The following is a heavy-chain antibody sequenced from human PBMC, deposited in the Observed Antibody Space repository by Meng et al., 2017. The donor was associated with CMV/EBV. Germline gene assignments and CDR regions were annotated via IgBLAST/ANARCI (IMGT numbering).Heavy chain of an antibody. D-gene: IGHD3-9*01. J-gene: IGHJ4*02. CDR3: VSEPYDTLTGLPGWYFDT. Sequence: GESLQISCAASGFTFNSYSMNWVRQAPGKGLEWVSSISSSGSWIYYADSVRGRFSISRDNAKNSLYLQMNSLRAEDTAVYYCVSEPYDTLTGLPGWYFDTWGQGALVTVSS. CDR1: GFTFNSYS. V-gene: IGHV3-21*06. CDR2: ISSSGSWI.